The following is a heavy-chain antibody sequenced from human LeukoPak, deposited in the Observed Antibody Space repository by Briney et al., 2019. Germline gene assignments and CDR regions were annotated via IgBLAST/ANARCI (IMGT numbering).Heavy chain of an antibody. J-gene: IGHJ3*02. V-gene: IGHV3-53*01. CDR1: GLTVFSNY. CDR3: ARDWDYYEGHAFDI. Sequence: GGSLRLSCAASGLTVFSNYMSWVRQAPGKGLEWVSVVYSGGSTYYADSVKGRFTISRDISKNTLCLQMNSLRVEDTAVYCCARDWDYYEGHAFDIWGQGTMVTVSS. D-gene: IGHD3-22*01. CDR2: VYSGGST.